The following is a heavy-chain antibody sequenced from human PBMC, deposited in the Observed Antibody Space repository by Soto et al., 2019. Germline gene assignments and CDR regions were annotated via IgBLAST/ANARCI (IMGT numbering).Heavy chain of an antibody. CDR3: ARVVVPAATPYYYYYGMDV. D-gene: IGHD2-2*01. V-gene: IGHV5-10-1*01. J-gene: IGHJ6*02. CDR2: IDPSDSYT. Sequence: PGESLKISCKGSGYSFTSYWISWVRQMPGKGLEWMGRIDPSDSYTNYSPSFQGHVTISADKSISTAYLQWSSLKASDTAMYYCARVVVPAATPYYYYYGMDVWGQGTTVTVSS. CDR1: GYSFTSYW.